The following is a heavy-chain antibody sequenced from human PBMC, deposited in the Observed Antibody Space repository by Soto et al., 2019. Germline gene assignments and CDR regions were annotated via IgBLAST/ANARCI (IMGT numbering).Heavy chain of an antibody. J-gene: IGHJ4*02. Sequence: QVQLVQSGAEVKKPGSSVKVSCKASGGTFSSYTISWVRQAPGQGLEWMGRIIPILGIANYAQKFQGRVTITADKSTSTANMELSSLRSEDTAVYYCARAYYYDSSGYYSRYYFDYWGQGTLVTVSS. CDR2: IIPILGIA. CDR3: ARAYYYDSSGYYSRYYFDY. CDR1: GGTFSSYT. V-gene: IGHV1-69*02. D-gene: IGHD3-22*01.